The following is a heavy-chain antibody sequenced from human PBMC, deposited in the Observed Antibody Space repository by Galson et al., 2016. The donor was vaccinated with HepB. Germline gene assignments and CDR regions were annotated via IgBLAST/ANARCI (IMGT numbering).Heavy chain of an antibody. Sequence: SETLSLTCTVSGGSISSSSYYWGWIRQPPGKGLEWIGSIYYSGSTYYNPSLKSRVTISVDTSKNQFSLNLNSVTAADTAVYFCAREGRHYGGIGAFEMWGQGTMVTVSS. CDR3: AREGRHYGGIGAFEM. D-gene: IGHD4-23*01. CDR2: IYYSGST. J-gene: IGHJ3*02. CDR1: GGSISSSSYY. V-gene: IGHV4-39*07.